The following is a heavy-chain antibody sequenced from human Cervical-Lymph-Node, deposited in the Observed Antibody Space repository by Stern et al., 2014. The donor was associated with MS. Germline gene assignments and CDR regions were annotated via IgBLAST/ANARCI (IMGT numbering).Heavy chain of an antibody. D-gene: IGHD2-21*02. Sequence: QVQLVQSGAEVKRPGSSVTVSCKSSGDTFSDHSIRWLRRAPGHGLEWVGGIIPLFGAADYAQMFQGRVTITADDSTTTSYMELSSLRSEDTAMYYCARGAYCGGDCYWGWFDSWGQGTLVTVSS. CDR2: IIPLFGAA. CDR3: ARGAYCGGDCYWGWFDS. J-gene: IGHJ5*01. CDR1: GDTFSDHS. V-gene: IGHV1-69*01.